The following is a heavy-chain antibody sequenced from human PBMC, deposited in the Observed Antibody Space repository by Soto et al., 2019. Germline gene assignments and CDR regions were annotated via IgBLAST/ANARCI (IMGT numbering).Heavy chain of an antibody. J-gene: IGHJ5*02. CDR2: INPNSGGT. V-gene: IGHV1-2*02. CDR3: ARDRLLWLGELPSPDNWFDP. CDR1: GYTFTGYY. D-gene: IGHD3-10*01. Sequence: ASVKVSCEASGYTFTGYYMHWVRQAPGQGLEWMGWINPNSGGTNYAQKFQGRVTMTRDTFISTAYMELSRLRSDDTAVYYCARDRLLWLGELPSPDNWFDPWGQGTLVTVYS.